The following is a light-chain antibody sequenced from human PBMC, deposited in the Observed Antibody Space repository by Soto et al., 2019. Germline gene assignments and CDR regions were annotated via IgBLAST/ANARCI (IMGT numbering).Light chain of an antibody. J-gene: IGKJ1*01. CDR2: RAS. CDR3: QQSYNSPPWT. CDR1: QTISTS. V-gene: IGKV1-39*01. Sequence: DIQMTQSPSSLSSSVGDIVTISCRASQTISTSLNWYQQKPGTAPRLLIYRASSVKSGVPPRFSGSGSGRDFTLTISSLRPEDIATYFCQQSYNSPPWTFGQGTKVDI.